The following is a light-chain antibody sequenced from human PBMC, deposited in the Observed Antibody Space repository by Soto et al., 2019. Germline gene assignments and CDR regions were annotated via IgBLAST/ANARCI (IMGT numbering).Light chain of an antibody. Sequence: QSALTHPRPVSGSPGQSGTISCTGTSSDVGGYNYVSWYQQHPGKAPKLMIYDVSKRPSGVPDRFSGSKSGNTASLTISGLQAEDEADYYCCSYAGTYTYVFGTGTKVTVL. CDR3: CSYAGTYTYV. J-gene: IGLJ1*01. V-gene: IGLV2-11*01. CDR1: SSDVGGYNY. CDR2: DVS.